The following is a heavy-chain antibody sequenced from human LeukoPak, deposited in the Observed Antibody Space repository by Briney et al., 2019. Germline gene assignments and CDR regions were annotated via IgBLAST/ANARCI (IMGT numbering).Heavy chain of an antibody. CDR2: IWYGGSNK. CDR1: GFTFSSYG. V-gene: IGHV3-33*01. Sequence: GRSLRLSCAASGFTFSSYGMHWVRQAPGKGLEWVAVIWYGGSNKYYADSVKGRFTISRDNSKNTLYLQMNSLRAEDTAVYYCARDGVVGEIDYWGQGTLVTVSS. D-gene: IGHD1-26*01. CDR3: ARDGVVGEIDY. J-gene: IGHJ4*02.